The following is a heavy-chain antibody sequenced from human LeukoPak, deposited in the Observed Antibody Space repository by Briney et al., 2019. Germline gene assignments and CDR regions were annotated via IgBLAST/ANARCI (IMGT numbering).Heavy chain of an antibody. CDR3: TRDTSTIWFDY. D-gene: IGHD2-2*01. Sequence: SETLSLTCTVSGGSISSYYWSWIRQPAGKGLEWIGRIYTTGSTNYNPSLKSRVTMSVDTSKNQFSLKLSSVTAADTAVYCCTRDTSTIWFDYWGQGTLVTVSS. CDR1: GGSISSYY. V-gene: IGHV4-4*07. J-gene: IGHJ4*02. CDR2: IYTTGST.